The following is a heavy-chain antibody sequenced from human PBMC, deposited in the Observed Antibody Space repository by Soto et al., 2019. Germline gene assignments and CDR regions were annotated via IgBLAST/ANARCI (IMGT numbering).Heavy chain of an antibody. Sequence: EVQLVESGGGLVKPGESLRVSCAASGFTFSYYSLHWVRQAPGKGLEWVSSSSGSSTYINYADRVKGRFTISRDNAKNSLYLRMDSLRAEDTAVYYCARGDGTGLYNSGWSPRYWGQGTLVTVSS. D-gene: IGHD6-19*01. J-gene: IGHJ4*02. V-gene: IGHV3-21*04. CDR3: ARGDGTGLYNSGWSPRY. CDR1: GFTFSYYS. CDR2: SSGSSTYI.